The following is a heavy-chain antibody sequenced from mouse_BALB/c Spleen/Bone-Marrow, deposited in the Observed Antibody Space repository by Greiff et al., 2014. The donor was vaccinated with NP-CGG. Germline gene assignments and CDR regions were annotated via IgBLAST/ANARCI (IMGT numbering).Heavy chain of an antibody. Sequence: EVKVVESGGGFVKPGGSLKLSCAASGFTFSDFYMFWFRQTPEKRLEWVATISNGGTYTYYPDSVKGRFTISRDNAKNNLHLQMSSLKSEDTAMYYCARSGERYGAMDYWGQGTSVTATS. CDR3: ARSGERYGAMDY. CDR2: ISNGGTYT. CDR1: GFTFSDFY. J-gene: IGHJ4*01. D-gene: IGHD1-1*02. V-gene: IGHV5-4*02.